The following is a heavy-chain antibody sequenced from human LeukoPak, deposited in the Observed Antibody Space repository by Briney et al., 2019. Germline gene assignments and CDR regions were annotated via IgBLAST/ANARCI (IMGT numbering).Heavy chain of an antibody. Sequence: GRSLRLSCAASGFTFSSYAMHWVRQAPGKGLEWVAVISHDGSNKYYADSVKGRFTISRDNSKNTLYLQMNSLRAEDTAVYYCARDRYYDSSGYSNWFDPWGQGTLVTVSS. V-gene: IGHV3-30-3*01. D-gene: IGHD3-22*01. J-gene: IGHJ5*02. CDR2: ISHDGSNK. CDR3: ARDRYYDSSGYSNWFDP. CDR1: GFTFSSYA.